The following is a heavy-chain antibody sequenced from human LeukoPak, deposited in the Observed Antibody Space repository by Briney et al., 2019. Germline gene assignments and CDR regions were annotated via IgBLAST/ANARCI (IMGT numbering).Heavy chain of an antibody. CDR2: INPNSGGT. J-gene: IGHJ4*02. CDR1: GYTFTGYY. V-gene: IGHV1-2*02. Sequence: ASVKVSCKASGYTFTGYYMHWVRQGPGQGLEWMGWINPNSGGTNYAQKFQGRVTMTRDTSISTAYMELSRLRSDDTAVYYCARDRGSGWFPGDYWGQGTLVTVAS. CDR3: ARDRGSGWFPGDY. D-gene: IGHD6-19*01.